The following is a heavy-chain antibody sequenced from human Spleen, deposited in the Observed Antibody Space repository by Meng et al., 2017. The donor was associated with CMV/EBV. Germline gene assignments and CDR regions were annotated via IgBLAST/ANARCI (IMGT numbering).Heavy chain of an antibody. V-gene: IGHV1-69*05. J-gene: IGHJ5*02. CDR2: IIPIFGTA. CDR1: RGTFSSYA. D-gene: IGHD6-13*01. CDR3: AGRGIAAHYNNWFDP. Sequence: SRGTFSSYAISWVRQAPGQGLEWMGGIIPIFGTANYAQKFQGRVTITTDESTSTAYMELSSLRSEDTAVYYCAGRGIAAHYNNWFDPWGQGTLVTVSS.